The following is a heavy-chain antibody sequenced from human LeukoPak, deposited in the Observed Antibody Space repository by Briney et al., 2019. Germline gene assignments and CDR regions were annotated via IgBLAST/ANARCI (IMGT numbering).Heavy chain of an antibody. V-gene: IGHV1-2*02. CDR3: ARGASDYYYYMDV. Sequence: ASVKVSCKASGYTFTGYYMHWVRQAPGQGLEWMGWINPNSGGTNYAQKFQGRVTITTDTSISTAYMELSRLRSDDTAVYYCARGASDYYYYMDVWGKGTTVTVSS. D-gene: IGHD6-6*01. CDR1: GYTFTGYY. CDR2: INPNSGGT. J-gene: IGHJ6*03.